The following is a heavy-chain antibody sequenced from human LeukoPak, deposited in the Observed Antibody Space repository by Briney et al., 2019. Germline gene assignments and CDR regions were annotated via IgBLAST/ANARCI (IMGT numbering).Heavy chain of an antibody. CDR2: INAGNGNT. J-gene: IGHJ4*02. V-gene: IGHV1-3*01. D-gene: IGHD3-22*01. CDR1: GYTFTSYA. CDR3: ATGRVYYYDSSGYLLY. Sequence: ASVTVSCKASGYTFTSYAMHWVRQAPGQRLEWMRWINAGNGNTKYSQKFQGRVTITRDTSASTAYMELSSLRSEDTAVYYCATGRVYYYDSSGYLLYWGQGTLVTVSS.